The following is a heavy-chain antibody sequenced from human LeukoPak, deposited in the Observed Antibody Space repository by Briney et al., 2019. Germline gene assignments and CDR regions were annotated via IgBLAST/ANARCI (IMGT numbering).Heavy chain of an antibody. CDR2: ISYDGSNK. CDR3: ARMVAAAGHFDY. Sequence: GGSLRLSCAASGFTFSSYAMHWVRQAPGKGLEWVAVISYDGSNKYYADSVKGRFTISRDNSKNTLYLQMNSLRAEDTAVYYCARMVAAAGHFDYWGQGTLVTVSS. D-gene: IGHD6-13*01. V-gene: IGHV3-30*04. J-gene: IGHJ4*02. CDR1: GFTFSSYA.